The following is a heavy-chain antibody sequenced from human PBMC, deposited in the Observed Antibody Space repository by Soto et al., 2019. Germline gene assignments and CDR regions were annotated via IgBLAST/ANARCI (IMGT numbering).Heavy chain of an antibody. Sequence: SETLSLTCAVYGGSFSGYYWSWIRQPPGKGLEWIGEINHSGSTNYNPSLKSRVTISVDTSKNQFSLKLSSVTAADTVVYYCARARSGSSSDYWGQGTLVTVSS. J-gene: IGHJ4*02. CDR1: GGSFSGYY. CDR3: ARARSGSSSDY. D-gene: IGHD6-13*01. V-gene: IGHV4-34*01. CDR2: INHSGST.